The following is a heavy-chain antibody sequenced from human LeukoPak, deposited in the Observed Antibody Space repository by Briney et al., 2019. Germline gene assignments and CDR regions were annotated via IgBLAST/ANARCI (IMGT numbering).Heavy chain of an antibody. J-gene: IGHJ3*02. CDR1: GFTFSSYW. Sequence: GGALRLSYAASGFTFSSYWMSWVRQAPGKGLEWGANIKKDGSEKYYVDSVKGRFTISRDNAKNSLYLQMNSLRAEDTAVYYCARDSTNYAFDIWGQGTMVTVSS. CDR2: IKKDGSEK. V-gene: IGHV3-7*01. CDR3: ARDSTNYAFDI.